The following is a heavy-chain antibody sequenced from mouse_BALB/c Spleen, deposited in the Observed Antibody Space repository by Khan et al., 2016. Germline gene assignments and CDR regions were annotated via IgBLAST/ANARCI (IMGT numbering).Heavy chain of an antibody. Sequence: QVQLQQSGAELVKPGASVKLSCKTSGYTFTSYWIQWVKQRPGQGLGWIGEIFPGAGTTYYNEKFKGKATLTIDTSSSTAYMQLSSLTSEDSAVYFYARYVYSRYYAMDYWGQGTSVTVSS. CDR2: IFPGAGTT. CDR1: GYTFTSYW. J-gene: IGHJ4*01. V-gene: IGHV1S132*01. D-gene: IGHD2-3*01. CDR3: ARYVYSRYYAMDY.